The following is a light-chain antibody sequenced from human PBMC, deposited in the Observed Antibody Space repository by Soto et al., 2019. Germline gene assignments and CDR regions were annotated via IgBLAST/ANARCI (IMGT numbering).Light chain of an antibody. CDR1: SSDVGGYHS. J-gene: IGLJ2*01. Sequence: QSALTQPASVSGSPGQSITISCTGTSSDVGGYHSVSWYQQHPGIAPKLMIYEVSNRPSGVSNRFSGSKSGNTASLTISGLQAEDEADYYFSSYTTSSTRVFGGGTKLTVL. CDR2: EVS. CDR3: SSYTTSSTRV. V-gene: IGLV2-14*01.